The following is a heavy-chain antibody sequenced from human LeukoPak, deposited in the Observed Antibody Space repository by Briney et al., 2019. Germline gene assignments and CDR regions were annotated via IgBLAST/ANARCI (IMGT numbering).Heavy chain of an antibody. J-gene: IGHJ5*02. D-gene: IGHD2-2*03. Sequence: SETLSLTCTVSNGSMTSDSYYWAWVRQPPGKGLEWIGSIFYSGKTYYSTSLKSRVTVSLDTSKKNFSLRLSSMTAADTAVYYCARLWIVATWFDAWGQGALVIVSS. CDR1: NGSMTSDSYY. CDR3: ARLWIVATWFDA. CDR2: IFYSGKT. V-gene: IGHV4-39*02.